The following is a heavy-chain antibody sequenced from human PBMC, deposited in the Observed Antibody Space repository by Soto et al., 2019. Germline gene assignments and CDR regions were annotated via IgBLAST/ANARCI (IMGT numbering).Heavy chain of an antibody. Sequence: GGSLRLSCAASGFTFSSFAIHWVRQAPGKGLEWVAVISYDGSNRYYADSVKGRFTISRDNSKNTLYLQMNSLRAEDTAMYYCARDPFRLRQIQNYYYGMDVWGQGTTVTVSS. J-gene: IGHJ6*02. V-gene: IGHV3-30-3*01. CDR2: ISYDGSNR. CDR3: ARDPFRLRQIQNYYYGMDV. D-gene: IGHD4-17*01. CDR1: GFTFSSFA.